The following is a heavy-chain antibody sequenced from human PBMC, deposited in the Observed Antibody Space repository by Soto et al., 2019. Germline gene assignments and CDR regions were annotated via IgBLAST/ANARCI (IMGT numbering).Heavy chain of an antibody. CDR2: IVVGSDNT. J-gene: IGHJ3*02. CDR3: AAAYFGDDRRAFDI. Sequence: QMQLVQSGPEVKKTGTSVTVSCKASGFTFTRSVVQWVRPARGQRLEWIGWIVVGSDNTKYAQEFQERVTITRDMSTSTAYMGLSSLRSEDTAVYSCAAAYFGDDRRAFDIWGQGTMVTVSS. D-gene: IGHD4-17*01. V-gene: IGHV1-58*01. CDR1: GFTFTRSV.